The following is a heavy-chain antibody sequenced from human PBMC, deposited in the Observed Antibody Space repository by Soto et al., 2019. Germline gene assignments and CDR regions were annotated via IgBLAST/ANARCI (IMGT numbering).Heavy chain of an antibody. CDR3: ARDNEAAWFDP. J-gene: IGHJ5*02. D-gene: IGHD1-1*01. Sequence: GGSLRLSCAASGFTFSSSGMHGVGQAPDKGVEWVAVISYDRYNQYYEDSVTGRFTNSSDNSKITLYLQMNSLTAEDTAVYYCARDNEAAWFDPWGQGTLVTVSS. CDR2: ISYDRYNQ. V-gene: IGHV3-30*12. CDR1: GFTFSSSG.